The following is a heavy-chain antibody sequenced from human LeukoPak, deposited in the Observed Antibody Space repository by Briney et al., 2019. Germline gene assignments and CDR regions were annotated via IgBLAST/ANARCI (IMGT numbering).Heavy chain of an antibody. CDR3: ARGFGAFDI. D-gene: IGHD3-3*01. CDR1: GDSISSVSYS. J-gene: IGHJ3*02. V-gene: IGHV4-61*02. CDR2: INSSGSS. Sequence: SQTLSLTCTVSGDSISSVSYSWSWIRQPAGKELEWIGLINSSGSSNYNPSLKSRVTISLDTSKNQFSLKLDSVTAADTAVYYCARGFGAFDIWGQGTMVTVSS.